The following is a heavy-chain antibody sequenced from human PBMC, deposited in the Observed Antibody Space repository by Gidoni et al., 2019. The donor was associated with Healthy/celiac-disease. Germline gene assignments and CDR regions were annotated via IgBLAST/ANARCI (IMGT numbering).Heavy chain of an antibody. Sequence: EVQLVESGGGLVKPGRSMRLACTASGLTFGDYAMSWFRQAQGKGLEWVGFIRRKAYGGTTEYAASVKGRFTISRDDSKSIAYLQMNSLKTEDTAVYYCTRRIYVTDYWGQGTLVTVSS. V-gene: IGHV3-49*05. CDR3: TRRIYVTDY. CDR2: IRRKAYGGTT. CDR1: GLTFGDYA. D-gene: IGHD3-16*01. J-gene: IGHJ4*02.